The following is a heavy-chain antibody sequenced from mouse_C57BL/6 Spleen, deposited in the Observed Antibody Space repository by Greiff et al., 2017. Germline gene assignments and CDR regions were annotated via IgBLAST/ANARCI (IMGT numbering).Heavy chain of an antibody. CDR2: ISSGSSTI. CDR1: GFTFSDYG. Sequence: EVKLVESGGGLVKPGGSLKLSCAASGFTFSDYGMHWVRQAPEKGLEWVAYISSGSSTIYYADTVKGRFTISRDNAKYTLFLQMTSLRSEDTAMYYCARPVYLYYYAMDYWGQGTSVTVAS. CDR3: ARPVYLYYYAMDY. V-gene: IGHV5-17*01. J-gene: IGHJ4*01. D-gene: IGHD2-3*01.